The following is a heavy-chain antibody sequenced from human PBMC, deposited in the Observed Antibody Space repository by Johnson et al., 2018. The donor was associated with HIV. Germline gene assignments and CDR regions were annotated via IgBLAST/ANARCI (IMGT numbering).Heavy chain of an antibody. CDR1: GFTFSSYG. J-gene: IGHJ3*02. CDR2: IWFDGNNK. V-gene: IGHV3-30*02. D-gene: IGHD6-13*01. CDR3: AKVAVATAAGGVALDI. Sequence: QMLLVESGGGVVQPGGSLRLSCAASGFTFSSYGMHWVRQAPGKGLEWVAFIWFDGNNKHYSDSVKGRFTITRDNSNNILYLQMNSLRVEDTAVYYCAKVAVATAAGGVALDIWGPGTMVTVS.